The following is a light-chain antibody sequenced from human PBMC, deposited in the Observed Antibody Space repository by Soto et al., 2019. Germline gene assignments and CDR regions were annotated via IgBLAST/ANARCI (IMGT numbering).Light chain of an antibody. Sequence: EIVLTQSPGTLSLSPGERATLSCRASQSVSSSYLAWYQQKPGQAPRLLIYGASSRATGSPDRFSGSGSGTDFTLPISRLEPEDFAVYYCQQHGSSPPVTFGQGTRLEIK. CDR3: QQHGSSPPVT. CDR1: QSVSSSY. J-gene: IGKJ5*01. CDR2: GAS. V-gene: IGKV3-20*01.